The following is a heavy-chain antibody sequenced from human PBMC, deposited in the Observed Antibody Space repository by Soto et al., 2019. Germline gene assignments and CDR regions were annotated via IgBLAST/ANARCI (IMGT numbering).Heavy chain of an antibody. Sequence: ASVKVSCKXSGYTFTSYGISWVRQAPGQGLEWMGWISAYNGNTNYAQKLQGRVTMTTDTSTSTAYMELRSLRSDDTAVYYCARAPYSGSYYYYYGMDVWGQGTTVTVSS. J-gene: IGHJ6*02. CDR3: ARAPYSGSYYYYYGMDV. V-gene: IGHV1-18*01. CDR1: GYTFTSYG. D-gene: IGHD1-26*01. CDR2: ISAYNGNT.